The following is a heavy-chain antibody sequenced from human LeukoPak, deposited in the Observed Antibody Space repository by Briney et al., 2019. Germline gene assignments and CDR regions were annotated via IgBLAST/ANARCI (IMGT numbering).Heavy chain of an antibody. Sequence: SETLALTCTVSGGSISSYYWSWIRQPPGKGLEWIGYIYYSGSTNYNPSLKSRVTISVDTSKNQFSLKLSSVTAADTAVYYCARVLVGATLDYWGQGTLVTVSS. V-gene: IGHV4-59*01. CDR1: GGSISSYY. CDR2: IYYSGST. D-gene: IGHD1-26*01. J-gene: IGHJ4*02. CDR3: ARVLVGATLDY.